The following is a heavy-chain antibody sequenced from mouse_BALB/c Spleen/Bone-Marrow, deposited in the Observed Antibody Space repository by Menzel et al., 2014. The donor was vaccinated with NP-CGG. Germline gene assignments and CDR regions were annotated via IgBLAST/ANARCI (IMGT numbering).Heavy chain of an antibody. V-gene: IGHV5-6-2*01. CDR3: ASLYDGYSVFVY. D-gene: IGHD2-3*01. J-gene: IGHJ3*01. CDR2: INTNGGST. Sequence: EVQLQQSGGGLVKLGGSLKLSCAASGFTFSSYYMSWVRQTPEKRLELVAAINTNGGSTYYPDTVKGRFTISRDNAKNTLYLQMSSLKSEDTALYYCASLYDGYSVFVYWGQGTLVTVPA. CDR1: GFTFSSYY.